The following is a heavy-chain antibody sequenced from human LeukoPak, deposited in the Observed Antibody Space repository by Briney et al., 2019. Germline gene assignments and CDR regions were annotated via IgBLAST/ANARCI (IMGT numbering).Heavy chain of an antibody. CDR3: AREGRLLDAFDI. Sequence: GGSLRLSCAASGFTFSSHWMPWVRQAPGKGLVWVSRINSDGSSTSYADSVKGRFTISRDNAKNTLYLQMNSLRAEDTAVYYCAREGRLLDAFDIWGQGTMVTVSS. CDR2: INSDGSST. J-gene: IGHJ3*02. CDR1: GFTFSSHW. V-gene: IGHV3-74*01.